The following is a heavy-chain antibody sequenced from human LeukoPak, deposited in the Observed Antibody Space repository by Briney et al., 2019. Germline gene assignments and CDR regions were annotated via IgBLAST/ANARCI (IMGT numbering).Heavy chain of an antibody. D-gene: IGHD4-17*01. CDR1: GFTVISNY. Sequence: GGSLRLSCEASGFTVISNYMSWVRQAPGKGLEWVSGIDWNGGSTGYSDSVRGRFTISRDNAKHSLYLQMNSLRAEDTAVYYCARDSYGDYYYYYYMDVWGKGTTVTVSS. CDR3: ARDSYGDYYYYYYMDV. V-gene: IGHV3-20*04. CDR2: IDWNGGST. J-gene: IGHJ6*03.